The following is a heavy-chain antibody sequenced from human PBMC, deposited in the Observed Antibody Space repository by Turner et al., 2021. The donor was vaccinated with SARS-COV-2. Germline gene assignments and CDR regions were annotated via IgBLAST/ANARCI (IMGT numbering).Heavy chain of an antibody. CDR3: AKGGFGDYVYFDY. J-gene: IGHJ4*02. CDR1: GFTCSSYA. V-gene: IGHV3-23*01. Sequence: EVQLLESGGGLVQPGWSLRLSCAASGFTCSSYAMSWVRQAPGKGLEWVSAITGSGGSTYYADSVRGRFTISRDNSKNTLYLQMNSLRAEDTAVYYCAKGGFGDYVYFDYWGQGTLVTVSS. D-gene: IGHD4-17*01. CDR2: ITGSGGST.